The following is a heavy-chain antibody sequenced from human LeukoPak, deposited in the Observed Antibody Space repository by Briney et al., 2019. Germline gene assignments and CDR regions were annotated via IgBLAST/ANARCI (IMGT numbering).Heavy chain of an antibody. CDR2: IYSGGST. Sequence: PGGSLRLSCAASGFTVSSNHMSWVRQAPGKGLEWVSVIYSGGSTYYADSVKGRFTISRDNSKNTLYLQMNSLRAEDTAVYYCARVRVPAAMGEYYFDYWGQGTLVTVSS. V-gene: IGHV3-53*01. CDR3: ARVRVPAAMGEYYFDY. CDR1: GFTVSSNH. D-gene: IGHD2-2*01. J-gene: IGHJ4*02.